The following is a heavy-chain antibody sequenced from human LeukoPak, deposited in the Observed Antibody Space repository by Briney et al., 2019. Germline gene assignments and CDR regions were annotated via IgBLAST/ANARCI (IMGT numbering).Heavy chain of an antibody. J-gene: IGHJ3*02. D-gene: IGHD3-9*01. CDR2: ISGSGGST. Sequence: GGSLRLSCAASGFTFSSYAMSWVRQAPGKGLEWVSAISGSGGSTYYADSVKGRFTISRDNSKNTLYLQMNSLRAEDTAVYYCAKDGIDIFGGNDAFDIWGQGTMVTVSS. V-gene: IGHV3-23*01. CDR1: GFTFSSYA. CDR3: AKDGIDIFGGNDAFDI.